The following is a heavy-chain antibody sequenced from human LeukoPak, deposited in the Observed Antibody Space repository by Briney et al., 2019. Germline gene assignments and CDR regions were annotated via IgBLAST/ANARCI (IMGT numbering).Heavy chain of an antibody. J-gene: IGHJ6*03. Sequence: PSETLSLTCTVSGGSITSYYWSWIRQSAGKGLEWMGRIYITGSTTYNPSLKSRVTMSLDTSKNHFPLKLSSVTAADTAVYFCARGGRYMSASWYRSVYYYMDVWGKGTTVTVSS. D-gene: IGHD6-13*01. CDR2: IYITGST. CDR3: ARGGRYMSASWYRSVYYYMDV. CDR1: GGSITSYY. V-gene: IGHV4-4*07.